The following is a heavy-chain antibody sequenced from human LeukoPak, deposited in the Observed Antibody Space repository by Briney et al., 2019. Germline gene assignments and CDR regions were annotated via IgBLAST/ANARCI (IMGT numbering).Heavy chain of an antibody. Sequence: SQTLSLTCAISGDSVSRNSTAWNWIRQSPLRGLEWLGRTYYRSKWYNDYAVSVKSRITINPDTSKNQFSLQLNSVTPEDTAVYYCARDQGAVAGGRDDAFDIWGQGTMVTVSS. CDR2: TYYRSKWYN. D-gene: IGHD6-19*01. J-gene: IGHJ3*02. V-gene: IGHV6-1*01. CDR1: GDSVSRNSTA. CDR3: ARDQGAVAGGRDDAFDI.